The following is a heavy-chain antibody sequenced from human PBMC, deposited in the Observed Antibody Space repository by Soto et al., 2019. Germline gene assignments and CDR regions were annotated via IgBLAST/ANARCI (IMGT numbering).Heavy chain of an antibody. Sequence: SETLSLTCTVSGGSISSGGYYWSWIRQHPGKGLEWIGYIYYSGSTYYNPSLKSRVTISVDTSKNQFSLKLSSVTAADTAVYYCARGSVLLWFGEFLSSRFFSPHNWFDSWGQGTLVTVSS. CDR2: IYYSGST. CDR3: ARGSVLLWFGEFLSSRFFSPHNWFDS. D-gene: IGHD3-10*01. CDR1: GGSISSGGYY. J-gene: IGHJ5*01. V-gene: IGHV4-31*03.